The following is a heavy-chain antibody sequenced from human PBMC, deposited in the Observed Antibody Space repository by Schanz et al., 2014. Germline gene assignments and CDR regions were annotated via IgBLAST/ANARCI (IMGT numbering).Heavy chain of an antibody. D-gene: IGHD2-2*01. CDR1: GYTFTNYG. CDR3: ARGSCSNSGCFDAFDV. Sequence: QVQLVQSGAEVKKPGASVKVSCKASGYTFTNYGVSWVRQAPGQGLECMGWISAYNGNTNYAQNLQDRVTFTADMSTSTAYMDLSSLGSEDTAVYYCARGSCSNSGCFDAFDVWGQGTMVTVSS. CDR2: ISAYNGNT. V-gene: IGHV1-18*04. J-gene: IGHJ3*01.